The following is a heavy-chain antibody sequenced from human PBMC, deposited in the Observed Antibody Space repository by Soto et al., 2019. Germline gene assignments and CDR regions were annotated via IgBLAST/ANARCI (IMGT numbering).Heavy chain of an antibody. V-gene: IGHV4-59*01. D-gene: IGHD3-10*01. J-gene: IGHJ4*02. Sequence: PSETLSLTCTVSGGSISSYYWSWIRQPPGKGLEWIGYIYYSGSTNYNPSLKSRVTISVDTSKNQFSLKLSSVTAAATAVYYCAKVKGPGDYFDYWGQGTLVTVSS. CDR1: GGSISSYY. CDR2: IYYSGST. CDR3: AKVKGPGDYFDY.